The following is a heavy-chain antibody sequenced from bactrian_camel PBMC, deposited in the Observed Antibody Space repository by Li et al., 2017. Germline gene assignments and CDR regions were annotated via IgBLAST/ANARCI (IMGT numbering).Heavy chain of an antibody. CDR2: ISPDGKE. CDR3: AADGVNLQLARGYNY. J-gene: IGHJ4*01. V-gene: IGHV3S53*01. Sequence: HVQLVESGGGSVQIGGSLTLACAASRGFDDADAEWGWFRQAAGAQCEMVASISPDGKEYYSDSVKGRFAISQDNAKNTIYLQMNSLKPEDTAMYYCAADGVNLQLARGYNYWGQGTQVTVS. CDR1: RGFDDADAE. D-gene: IGHD6*01.